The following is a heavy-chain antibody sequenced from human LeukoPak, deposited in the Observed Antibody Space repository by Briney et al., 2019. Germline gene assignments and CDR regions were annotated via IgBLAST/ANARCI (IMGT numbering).Heavy chain of an antibody. D-gene: IGHD6-19*01. J-gene: IGHJ5*01. V-gene: IGHV3-23*01. CDR2: ISGSGGTT. CDR1: RLTFSNNA. CDR3: ARLSSGWYDS. Sequence: PVGSLTLSCAVARLTFSNNAMSWVRQAPGKGLEWVSLISGSGGTTYYADSVKGRFTISRDNSKNTLSLQMNSLRVEDTAIYYCARLSSGWYDSWGQGTLVTVSS.